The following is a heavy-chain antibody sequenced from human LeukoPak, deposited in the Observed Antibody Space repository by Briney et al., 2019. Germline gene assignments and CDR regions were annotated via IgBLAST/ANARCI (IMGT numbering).Heavy chain of an antibody. CDR2: IRFDGSKI. V-gene: IGHV3-30*02. CDR1: GFTFSMYG. Sequence: GGSLRLSCAASGFTFSMYGMHWVRQAPGKGLEWVAIIRFDGSKIYYADSVKGRFTISRDNSKNTVYLQMNSLRAEDTAVYYCAREAGCTNGVCYERAGYYYYYMDVWGKGTTVTVSS. J-gene: IGHJ6*03. CDR3: AREAGCTNGVCYERAGYYYYYMDV. D-gene: IGHD2-8*01.